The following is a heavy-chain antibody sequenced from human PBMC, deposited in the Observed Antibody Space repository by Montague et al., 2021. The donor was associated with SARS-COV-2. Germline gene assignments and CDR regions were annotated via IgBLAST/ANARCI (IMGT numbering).Heavy chain of an antibody. J-gene: IGHJ6*02. Sequence: YRRLSCAASGFPFGDYAMSWFRQAPGKGLEWVGFIISKAYGGPTGYAASVKGKFTISRDDSKSIAYLQMNSLKTEETAVYYCTSFAGYEGMDVWGQGTTVTVSS. D-gene: IGHD6-13*01. CDR1: GFPFGDYA. V-gene: IGHV3-49*03. CDR2: IISKAYGGPT. CDR3: TSFAGYEGMDV.